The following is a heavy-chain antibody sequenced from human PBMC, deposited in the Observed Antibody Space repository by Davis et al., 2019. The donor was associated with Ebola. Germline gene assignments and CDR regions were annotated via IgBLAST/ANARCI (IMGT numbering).Heavy chain of an antibody. J-gene: IGHJ6*02. V-gene: IGHV1-69*04. D-gene: IGHD6-13*01. CDR2: IIPILGIA. CDR1: GGTFSSYA. CDR3: ARAPSIAAARGLYYYYGMDV. Sequence: SVKVSCKAFGGTFSSYAISWVRQAPGQGLEWMGRIIPILGIANYAQKFQGRVTITADKSTSTAYMELRSLRSDDTAVYYCARAPSIAAARGLYYYYGMDVWGQGTTVTVSS.